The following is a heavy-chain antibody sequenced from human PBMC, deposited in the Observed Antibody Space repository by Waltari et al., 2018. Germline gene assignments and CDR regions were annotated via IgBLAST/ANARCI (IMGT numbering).Heavy chain of an antibody. CDR3: ARDTATDIAAAGDYDFDY. CDR1: GYTFTSYG. CDR2: RSANNGNT. V-gene: IGHV1-18*01. J-gene: IGHJ4*02. D-gene: IGHD6-13*01. Sequence: VQLVQSGAEVKKPGASVKVSCKASGYTFTSYGISWVRQAPGQGLEWMGWRSANNGNTNYAQQLQGRVTMTTDTSTSTAYMGLRSLRSDDTAVYYCARDTATDIAAAGDYDFDYWGQGTLVTVSS.